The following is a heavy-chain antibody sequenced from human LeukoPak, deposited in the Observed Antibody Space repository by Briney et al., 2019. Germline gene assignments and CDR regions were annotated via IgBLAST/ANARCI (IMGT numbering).Heavy chain of an antibody. J-gene: IGHJ4*02. CDR3: ARGSDYGDY. CDR1: RASISTYY. Sequence: KSSETLSLTCTVSRASISTYYWSWIRQPPGKGLEWIGYIYCSGSTNYNPSLKGRVTMSVDTSKNQLSLRLSSVTAADTAVYYCARGSDYGDYWGQGTLVTVSS. D-gene: IGHD3-3*01. CDR2: IYCSGST. V-gene: IGHV4-59*01.